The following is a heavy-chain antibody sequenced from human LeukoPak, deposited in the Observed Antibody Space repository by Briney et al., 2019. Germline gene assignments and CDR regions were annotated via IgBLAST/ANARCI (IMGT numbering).Heavy chain of an antibody. CDR3: ARGVTYSSSWSYYYYGMDV. J-gene: IGHJ6*02. CDR1: GFTFSSYA. CDR2: ISYDGSNK. V-gene: IGHV3-30-3*01. Sequence: GGSLRLSCAASGFTFSSYAMHWFRQAPGKGLEWVAVISYDGSNKYYADSVKGRFTISRDNSKNTLYLQMNSLRAEDTAVYYCARGVTYSSSWSYYYYGMDVWGQGTTVTVSS. D-gene: IGHD6-13*01.